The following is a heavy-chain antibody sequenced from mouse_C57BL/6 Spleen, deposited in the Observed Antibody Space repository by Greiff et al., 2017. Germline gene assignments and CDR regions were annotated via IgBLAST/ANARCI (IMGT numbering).Heavy chain of an antibody. CDR1: GYTFTSYW. D-gene: IGHD2-12*01. CDR3: ARSYEAMDY. Sequence: QVHVKQPGAELVKPGASVKLSCKASGYTFTSYWMHWVKQRPGQGLEWIGMIHPNSGSTNYNEKFKSKATLTVDKSSSTAYMQLSSLTSEDSAVYYCARSYEAMDYWGQGTSVTVSS. J-gene: IGHJ4*01. CDR2: IHPNSGST. V-gene: IGHV1-64*01.